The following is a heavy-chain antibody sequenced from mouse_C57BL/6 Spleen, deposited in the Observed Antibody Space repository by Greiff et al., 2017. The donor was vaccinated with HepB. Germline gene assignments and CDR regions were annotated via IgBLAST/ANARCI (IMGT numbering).Heavy chain of an antibody. D-gene: IGHD1-1*01. V-gene: IGHV1-64*01. Sequence: VQLQQPGAELVKPGASVKLSCKASGYTFTSYWMHWVKQRPGQGLEWIGMIHPNSGSTNYNEKFKSKATLTVDKSSSTAYMQLSSLTSEDSAVYYCASTVVPAGFAYWGQGTLVTVSA. CDR1: GYTFTSYW. J-gene: IGHJ3*01. CDR2: IHPNSGST. CDR3: ASTVVPAGFAY.